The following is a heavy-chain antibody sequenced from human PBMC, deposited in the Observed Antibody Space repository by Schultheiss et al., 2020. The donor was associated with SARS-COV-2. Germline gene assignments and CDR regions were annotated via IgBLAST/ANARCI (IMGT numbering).Heavy chain of an antibody. D-gene: IGHD7-27*01. CDR2: IGTAGDT. CDR1: GFTFSSYD. CDR3: AKDSPLTGHYVDFEF. J-gene: IGHJ4*02. V-gene: IGHV3-13*01. Sequence: GESLKISCAASGFTFSSYDMHWVRQATGKGLEWVSAIGTAGDTYYPGSVKGRFTISRDNSQNTLYLQMNSLRAEDTAVYHCAKDSPLTGHYVDFEFWGQGTLVTVSS.